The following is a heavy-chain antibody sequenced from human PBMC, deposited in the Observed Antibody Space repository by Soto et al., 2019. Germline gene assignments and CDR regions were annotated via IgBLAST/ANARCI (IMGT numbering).Heavy chain of an antibody. CDR1: GFAFSCYA. CDR2: ISGSGGST. V-gene: IGHV3-23*01. Sequence: GGPLRLSCAASGFAFSCYAMGWVRQAPGKGLEWVSAISGSGGSTYYADSVKGRFTISRDNSKNTLYLQMNSLRAEDTAVYYSAKDLTVTYYFDYWGQGTLVTVSS. J-gene: IGHJ4*02. D-gene: IGHD4-17*01. CDR3: AKDLTVTYYFDY.